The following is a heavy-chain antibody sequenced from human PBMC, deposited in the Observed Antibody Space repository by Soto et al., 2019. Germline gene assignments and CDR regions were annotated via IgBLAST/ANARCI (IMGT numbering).Heavy chain of an antibody. Sequence: QVQLVESGGGVVQPGRSLRLSCAASGFTFSSYAMHWVRQAPGKGLEWVAVISYDGRNKYYADSVKGRFTISRDNSKNTLYLQMNSLRAEDTAVYYCARDRVYYGLYYYGMDVWGQGTTVTVSS. CDR1: GFTFSSYA. J-gene: IGHJ6*02. CDR3: ARDRVYYGLYYYGMDV. D-gene: IGHD3-10*01. V-gene: IGHV3-30*04. CDR2: ISYDGRNK.